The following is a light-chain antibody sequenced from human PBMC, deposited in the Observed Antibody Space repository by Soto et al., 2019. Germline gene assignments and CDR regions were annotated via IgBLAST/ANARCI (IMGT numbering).Light chain of an antibody. CDR1: NSDIGDWNY. CDR3: SSFSSGTTLFV. V-gene: IGLV2-14*01. Sequence: QSVLTQPASVSGSPGQSITISCTGANSDIGDWNYVSWYQQYPGKAPKVIIYEVNYRPSGVSYRFSGSKSGNTAPLTISGLQAEDEADYYCSSFSSGTTLFVFGGGTKLTVL. CDR2: EVN. J-gene: IGLJ1*01.